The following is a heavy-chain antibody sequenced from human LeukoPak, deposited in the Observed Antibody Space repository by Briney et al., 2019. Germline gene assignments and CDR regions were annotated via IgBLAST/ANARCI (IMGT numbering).Heavy chain of an antibody. CDR3: AREYSSSWQYYFDY. CDR1: GFTVSSNY. J-gene: IGHJ4*02. V-gene: IGHV3-53*01. CDR2: IYSGGST. Sequence: PGGSLRLSCAASGFTVSSNYMNWVRQAPGKGLEWVSVIYSGGSTYYADSVKGRFTISRDNSKNTLYLQMNSLRAEDTAVYYCAREYSSSWQYYFDYWGQGTLVTVSS. D-gene: IGHD6-13*01.